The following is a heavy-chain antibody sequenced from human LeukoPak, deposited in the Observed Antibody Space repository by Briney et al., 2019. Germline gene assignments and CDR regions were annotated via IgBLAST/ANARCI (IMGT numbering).Heavy chain of an antibody. CDR2: INPSGGST. V-gene: IGHV1-46*01. D-gene: IGHD2-2*01. CDR3: AREGGYCSSTSCYVEPPLSWFDP. CDR1: GYTFTSYY. Sequence: GASVKVSCKASGYTFTSYYMHWVRQAPGQGLEWMGRINPSGGSTSYAQKFQGRVTMTRDTSTSTVYMELSSLRSEDTAVYYCAREGGYCSSTSCYVEPPLSWFDPWGQGTLVTVSS. J-gene: IGHJ5*02.